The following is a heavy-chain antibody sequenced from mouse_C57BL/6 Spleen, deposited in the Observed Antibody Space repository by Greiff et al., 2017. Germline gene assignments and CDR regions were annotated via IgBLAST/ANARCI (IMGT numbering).Heavy chain of an antibody. CDR2: IYPGSGGT. CDR1: GYAFTNYL. J-gene: IGHJ1*03. D-gene: IGHD2-3*01. Sequence: QVQLQPSGAELVRPGTSVKVSCKASGYAFTNYLIEWVKQRPGQGLEWIGVIYPGSGGTNYNEKFKGKATLTADKSSSTAYMQLSSLTSEDSAVYFCARSDDYGYFDVWGTGTTVT. CDR3: ARSDDYGYFDV. V-gene: IGHV1-54*01.